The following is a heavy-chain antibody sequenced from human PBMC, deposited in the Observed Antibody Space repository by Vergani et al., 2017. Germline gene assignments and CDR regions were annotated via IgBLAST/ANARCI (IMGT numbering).Heavy chain of an antibody. Sequence: QVQLVQSGAEVKKPGASVKVSCKASGYTFTSYYMHWVRQAPGQGLEWMGIINPSGGSTSYAQKFQGRVTMTRDTSTSTVYMALRSLRSEDTAVYYCAQANSGSYSWFDPWGQGTLVTVSS. D-gene: IGHD1-26*01. CDR3: AQANSGSYSWFDP. V-gene: IGHV1-46*01. CDR2: INPSGGST. CDR1: GYTFTSYY. J-gene: IGHJ5*02.